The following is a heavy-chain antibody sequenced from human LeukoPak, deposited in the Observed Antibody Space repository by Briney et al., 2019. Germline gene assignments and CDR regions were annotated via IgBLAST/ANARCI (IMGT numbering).Heavy chain of an antibody. Sequence: GGSLRLSCAASGFTFSSYGMHWVRQAPGKGLEWVAFIRYDGSNKYYADSVKGRFTISRDNSKNTLYLQMNSLRAEDTAVYYCAKGMGFWSGFDYWGQGTLVTVSS. V-gene: IGHV3-30*02. J-gene: IGHJ4*02. CDR2: IRYDGSNK. D-gene: IGHD3-3*01. CDR3: AKGMGFWSGFDY. CDR1: GFTFSSYG.